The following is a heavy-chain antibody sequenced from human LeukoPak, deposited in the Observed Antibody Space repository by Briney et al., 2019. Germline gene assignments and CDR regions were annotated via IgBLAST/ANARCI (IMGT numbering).Heavy chain of an antibody. D-gene: IGHD6-6*01. V-gene: IGHV3-30*01. Sequence: GGSLRLSCAASGFTFSNYAMHWVRQAPGKGLEWVAVISYDGSNKYYADSVKGRFTISRDNSKNTLFLQMNSLRAEDTAVYYCASDSYCSSSYYFDYWGQGALVTVSS. J-gene: IGHJ4*02. CDR2: ISYDGSNK. CDR1: GFTFSNYA. CDR3: ASDSYCSSSYYFDY.